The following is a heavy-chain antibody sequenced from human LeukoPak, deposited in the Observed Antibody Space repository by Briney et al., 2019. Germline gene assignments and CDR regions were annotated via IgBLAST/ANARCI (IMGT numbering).Heavy chain of an antibody. J-gene: IGHJ4*02. CDR3: ARGKYYYDSTGYYPGGDY. D-gene: IGHD3-22*01. Sequence: GGSLRLSCAASGFTFSSYWMSWVRQAPGKGLEWVANIKQDGSEKYYVDSMKGRFTISRDNAKNSLYLQMNSLRAEDAAVYYCARGKYYYDSTGYYPGGDYWGQGTLVTVSS. CDR2: IKQDGSEK. CDR1: GFTFSSYW. V-gene: IGHV3-7*01.